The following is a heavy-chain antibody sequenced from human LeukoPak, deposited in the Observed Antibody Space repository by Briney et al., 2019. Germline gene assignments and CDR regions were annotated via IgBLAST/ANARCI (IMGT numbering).Heavy chain of an antibody. J-gene: IGHJ4*02. CDR1: GGSISSGGYY. CDR2: IYYSGNT. D-gene: IGHD5-18*01. Sequence: SQTLSLTCTVSGGSISSGGYYWSWIRQHPGKGLGWIGYIYYSGNTYYNPSLKSRVTISVDTSKNQFSLKLSSVTAADTAVYYCARTGSYGLPRDYWGQGTLVTVSS. V-gene: IGHV4-31*03. CDR3: ARTGSYGLPRDY.